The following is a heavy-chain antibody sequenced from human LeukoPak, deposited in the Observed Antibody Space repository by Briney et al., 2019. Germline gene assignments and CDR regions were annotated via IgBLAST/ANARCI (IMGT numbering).Heavy chain of an antibody. CDR1: GGSISSGDYY. Sequence: SQTLSLTCAVSGGSISSGDYYWSWIRQPPGKGLEWIGYIYYGGSTYYNPSLKSRVTISVDTSKNQFSLKLSSVTAADTAVYYCARGGDFWSGYHFDYWGQGTLVTVSS. D-gene: IGHD3-3*01. V-gene: IGHV4-30-4*01. CDR3: ARGGDFWSGYHFDY. CDR2: IYYGGST. J-gene: IGHJ4*02.